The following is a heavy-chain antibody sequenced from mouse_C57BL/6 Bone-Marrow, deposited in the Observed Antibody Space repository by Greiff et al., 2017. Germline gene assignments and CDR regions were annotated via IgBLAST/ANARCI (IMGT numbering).Heavy chain of an antibody. CDR2: ISYDGSN. CDR3: AKRIDGYHSWYFDV. V-gene: IGHV3-6*01. J-gene: IGHJ1*03. D-gene: IGHD2-3*01. CDR1: GYSITSGYY. Sequence: EVQLQESGPGLVKPSQSLSLTCSVTGYSITSGYYWNWIRQFPGNKLEWMGYISYDGSNNYNPSLKNRISITRDTSKNQFFLKLNSVTTEDTATYYCAKRIDGYHSWYFDVWGTGTTVTVSS.